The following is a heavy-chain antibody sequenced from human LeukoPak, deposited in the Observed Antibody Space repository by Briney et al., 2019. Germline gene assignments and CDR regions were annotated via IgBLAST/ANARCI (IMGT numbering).Heavy chain of an antibody. J-gene: IGHJ4*02. CDR2: IYPGDSDT. Sequence: GKSLKISCKGSGYSFTSYWIGWVRQMPGKGLEWMGIIYPGDSDTRYSPSFQGQVTISADKSISTAYLQWSSLKASDTAMYYCARGYLEMSTWNFFDYWGQGTLLTVSS. V-gene: IGHV5-51*01. CDR1: GYSFTSYW. D-gene: IGHD5-24*01. CDR3: ARGYLEMSTWNFFDY.